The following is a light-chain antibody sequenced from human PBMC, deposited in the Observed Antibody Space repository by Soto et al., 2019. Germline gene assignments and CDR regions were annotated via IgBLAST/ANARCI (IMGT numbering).Light chain of an antibody. CDR1: QSINNW. CDR3: QHYNSFST. J-gene: IGKJ1*01. V-gene: IGKV1-5*01. Sequence: DIQMTQSPSTLSASVGDRVTITCRASQSINNWLAWYQQKPGRAPKLLIYDASSLQIGVPSRFSSSGSGTEFTLTISSLQPDDFATYYCQHYNSFSTFGQGTKVEIK. CDR2: DAS.